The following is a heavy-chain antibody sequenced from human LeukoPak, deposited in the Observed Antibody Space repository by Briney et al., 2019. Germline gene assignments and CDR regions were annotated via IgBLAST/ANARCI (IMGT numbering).Heavy chain of an antibody. Sequence: HPGRSLRLSCATSGFTFNTYPVHWVRQAPGRGLEWVAMMSHDESYNHYADSVKGRFSISRDAPKNTLYLQMDGLRPEDTAMYYCAKALWPTGGGGAFDNWGQGTLVTVSS. CDR2: MSHDESYN. CDR3: AKALWPTGGGGAFDN. J-gene: IGHJ4*02. V-gene: IGHV3-30*18. CDR1: GFTFNTYP. D-gene: IGHD3-16*01.